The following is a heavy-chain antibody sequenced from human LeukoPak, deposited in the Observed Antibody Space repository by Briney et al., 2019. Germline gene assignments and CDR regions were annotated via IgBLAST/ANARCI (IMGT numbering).Heavy chain of an antibody. V-gene: IGHV4-4*02. CDR3: ARTGYSSGWSRGDYYGMDV. CDR1: GASISSSNW. CDR2: IYHSGST. Sequence: SETLSLTCTVSGASISSSNWWSWVRQPPGKGLEWIGEIYHSGSTNYNPSLKSRVTISVDKSRNQFSLKLSSVTAADTAVYYCARTGYSSGWSRGDYYGMDVWGQGTTVTVSS. D-gene: IGHD6-19*01. J-gene: IGHJ6*02.